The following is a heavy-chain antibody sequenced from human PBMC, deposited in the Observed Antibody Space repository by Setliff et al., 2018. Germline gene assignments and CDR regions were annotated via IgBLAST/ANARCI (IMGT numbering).Heavy chain of an antibody. V-gene: IGHV4-34*01. CDR3: TVYNTGSSKDHY. CDR2: INHSGST. Sequence: SETLSLTCAVYGGSLSGYYWSWIRQTPVKGLEWIGEINHSGSTNYNPSLKSRVTISVDTSKNQFSLKLSSVTAADTALYYCTVYNTGSSKDHYWGQGTPVTVSS. CDR1: GGSLSGYY. J-gene: IGHJ4*02. D-gene: IGHD2-8*02.